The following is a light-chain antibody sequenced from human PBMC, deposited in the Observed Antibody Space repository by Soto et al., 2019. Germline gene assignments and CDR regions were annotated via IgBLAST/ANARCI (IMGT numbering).Light chain of an antibody. CDR1: HGVDNY. J-gene: IGKJ1*01. V-gene: IGKV3-20*01. CDR3: HQYGVSTLT. Sequence: EIVLTQSPGTLSLSPGEGVTLSCRASHGVDNYLAWYQHKPVQAPRLIIYGASNRAAGVPDRFSGSGFGTDFTLTISKLEPDDFAVYYCHQYGVSTLTFGQGTKVEIK. CDR2: GAS.